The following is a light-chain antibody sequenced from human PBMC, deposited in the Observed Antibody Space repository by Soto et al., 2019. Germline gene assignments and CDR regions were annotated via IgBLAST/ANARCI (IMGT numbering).Light chain of an antibody. CDR1: QSVPDSS. CDR2: AAS. CDR3: QQYGSAPWT. Sequence: EIVLTQSPGTLSLSPGERATLSCRASQSVPDSSLAWYQQRPGQTPGLLISAASNRAAAIPDRFRGSGSGTDFTLTINTLEPEDSAVYYCQQYGSAPWTFGPGTKVEIK. V-gene: IGKV3-20*01. J-gene: IGKJ1*01.